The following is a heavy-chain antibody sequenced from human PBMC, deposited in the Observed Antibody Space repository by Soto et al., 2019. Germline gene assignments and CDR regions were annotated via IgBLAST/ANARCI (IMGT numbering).Heavy chain of an antibody. CDR1: GFAFSSYG. Sequence: QVQLVESGGGVVQPGKSLRLSCEASGFAFSSYGMHWVRQAPGKGLEWVAVIWYDGSNEHYADSVKGRFTISRDNSKNTLDLQLNSLRPEDTAVYYCARDAPEAGIFLEYWSQGTLVTVSS. V-gene: IGHV3-33*01. CDR3: ARDAPEAGIFLEY. J-gene: IGHJ4*02. CDR2: IWYDGSNE. D-gene: IGHD6-13*01.